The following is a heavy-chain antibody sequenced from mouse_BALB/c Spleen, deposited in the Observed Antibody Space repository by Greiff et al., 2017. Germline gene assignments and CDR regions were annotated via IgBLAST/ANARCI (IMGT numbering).Heavy chain of an antibody. J-gene: IGHJ1*01. D-gene: IGHD1-1*01. CDR1: GYTFTSYD. V-gene: IGHV1S56*01. CDR3: ARGGSLSYYGSSYRYFDV. CDR2: IYPGDGST. Sequence: VQLQQSGPELVKPGASVKISCKASGYTFTSYDINWVKQRPGQGLEWIGWIYPGDGSTKYNEKFKGKATLTADKSSSTAYMQLSSLTSENSAVYFCARGGSLSYYGSSYRYFDVWGAGTTVTVSS.